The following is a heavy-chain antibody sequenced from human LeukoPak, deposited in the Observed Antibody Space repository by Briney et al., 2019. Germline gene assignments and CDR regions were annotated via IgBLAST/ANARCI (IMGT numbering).Heavy chain of an antibody. D-gene: IGHD3-9*01. V-gene: IGHV3-7*05. J-gene: IGHJ6*02. CDR1: GFTFSSYW. Sequence: PGGSLRLSCAASGFTFSSYWMSWVRQAPGKGVEWVANIKQDGSEKYYVDSVKGRFTISRDNAKNSLYLQMNSLRAEDTAVYYCARDCRLEFHRLDGMDVWDQGTTVTVSS. CDR2: IKQDGSEK. CDR3: ARDCRLEFHRLDGMDV.